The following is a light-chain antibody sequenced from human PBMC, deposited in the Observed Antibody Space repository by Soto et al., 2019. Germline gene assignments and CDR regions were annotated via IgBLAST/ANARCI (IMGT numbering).Light chain of an antibody. CDR2: AAS. Sequence: EIVMTLSPATLSVSPGERATLSCRASQSVGTNIAWYQQKPGQAPRLLMYAASSRATGIPARFSGSGSGTEFTLTISRLEPEDFAMYYCQQYGRSPLMYTFGQGTKLGVK. CDR3: QQYGRSPLMYT. V-gene: IGKV3-15*01. J-gene: IGKJ2*01. CDR1: QSVGTN.